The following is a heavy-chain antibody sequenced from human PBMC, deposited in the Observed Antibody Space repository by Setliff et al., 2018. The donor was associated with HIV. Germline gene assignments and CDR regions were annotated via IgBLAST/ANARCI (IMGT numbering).Heavy chain of an antibody. CDR3: AREGRTFYYDSSGHYFGY. J-gene: IGHJ4*02. CDR1: GGSISTSRYY. D-gene: IGHD3-22*01. V-gene: IGHV4-39*07. CDR2: INYRGNT. Sequence: KPSETLSLTCTVSGGSISTSRYYWGWIRQPPGKGLEWIGSINYRGNTYYNPSLKSRAAISVDMSKNQFSLKLASVTAADTAVYYCAREGRTFYYDSSGHYFGYWGQGTLVTVSS.